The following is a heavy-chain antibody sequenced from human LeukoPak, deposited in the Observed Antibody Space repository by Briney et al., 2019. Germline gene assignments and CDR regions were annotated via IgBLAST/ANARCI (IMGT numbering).Heavy chain of an antibody. CDR2: IYYSGST. CDR1: GGSISSGDYY. D-gene: IGHD6-13*01. J-gene: IGHJ5*02. V-gene: IGHV4-30-4*01. Sequence: PSETLSLTCTVSGGSISSGDYYWSWIRQPPGKGLEWIGYIYYSGSTYYNPSLKSRVTISVDTSKNQFSLKLSSVTAADTAVYYCLKYSSIGDWFDPWGQGTLVTVSS. CDR3: LKYSSIGDWFDP.